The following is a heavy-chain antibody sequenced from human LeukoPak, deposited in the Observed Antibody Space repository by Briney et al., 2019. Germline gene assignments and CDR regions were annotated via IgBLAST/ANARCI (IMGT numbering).Heavy chain of an antibody. V-gene: IGHV3-23*01. CDR1: GFTFSSYT. D-gene: IGHD1-26*01. J-gene: IGHJ4*02. CDR3: AKFGSEGKFDY. CDR2: ISGSSIGT. Sequence: GGSLRLSCAASGFTFSSYTMSWVRQDLGKGLEGVSGISGSSIGTYYADSVKGRFTISRDNSKNTLYLQMNSLRAEDTAVYYCAKFGSEGKFDYWGQGTLVTVSS.